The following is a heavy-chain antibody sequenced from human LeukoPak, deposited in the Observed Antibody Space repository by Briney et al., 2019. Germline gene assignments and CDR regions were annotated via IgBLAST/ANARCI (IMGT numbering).Heavy chain of an antibody. CDR3: AKDGGTVCHVINYSFDS. J-gene: IGHJ4*02. Sequence: GGSLRLSCAGSGFIFNNYAMHWVRQPPGKGLEWVSGISWNSGSIDYADSVKGRFTISRDTSKNTLYLQMNNLRTEDTAVYYCAKDGGTVCHVINYSFDSWGQGTLVTVSS. CDR2: ISWNSGSI. V-gene: IGHV3-9*01. CDR1: GFIFNNYA. D-gene: IGHD1-1*01.